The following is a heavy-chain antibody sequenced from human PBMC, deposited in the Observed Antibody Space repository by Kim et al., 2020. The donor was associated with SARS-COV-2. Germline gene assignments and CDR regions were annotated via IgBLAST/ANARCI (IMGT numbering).Heavy chain of an antibody. Sequence: SETLSLTCTVSGGSVSGGTYCWSWIRQPPGKGLEWIGDIYYTGGTNYNPSLKSRVSMSLDTAKNQFSLKLNSMTAADTAVYYCARAPAPTYRSGRYPGEGFFYYHAVDVWGQGTTVTVSS. CDR2: IYYTGGT. J-gene: IGHJ6*02. V-gene: IGHV4-61*01. D-gene: IGHD6-19*01. CDR3: ARAPAPTYRSGRYPGEGFFYYHAVDV. CDR1: GGSVSGGTYC.